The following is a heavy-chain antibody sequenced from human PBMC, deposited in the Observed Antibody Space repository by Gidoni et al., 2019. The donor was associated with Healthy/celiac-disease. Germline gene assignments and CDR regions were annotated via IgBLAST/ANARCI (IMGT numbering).Heavy chain of an antibody. CDR3: ARGPTAMVRRYYYYYMDV. J-gene: IGHJ6*03. V-gene: IGHV4-34*01. CDR2: INHSGST. D-gene: IGHD5-18*01. Sequence: QVQLQQWGAGLLTPSETLSLTCALHGGSFSGYYWSWIRHPPGKGLEWIGEINHSGSTNYNPSLKSRVTISVDTSKNQFSLKLSSVTAADTAVYYCARGPTAMVRRYYYYYMDVWGKGTTVTVSS. CDR1: GGSFSGYY.